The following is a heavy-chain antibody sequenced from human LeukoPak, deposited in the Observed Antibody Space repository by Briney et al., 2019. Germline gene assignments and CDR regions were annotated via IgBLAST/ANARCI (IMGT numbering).Heavy chain of an antibody. D-gene: IGHD3-10*01. V-gene: IGHV4-4*07. CDR2: IYTSGST. Sequence: SETLSLTCTVSGGSISSYYWSWIRQPAGKGLEWIGRIYTSGSTNYNPSLKSRVTISVDTSKNQFSLKLSSVTAADTAVYYCTRDSGTSGEVKFDPWGQGSLVTVSS. J-gene: IGHJ5*02. CDR3: TRDSGTSGEVKFDP. CDR1: GGSISSYY.